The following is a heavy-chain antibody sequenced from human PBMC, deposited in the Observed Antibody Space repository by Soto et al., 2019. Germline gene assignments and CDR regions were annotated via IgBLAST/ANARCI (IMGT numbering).Heavy chain of an antibody. CDR1: GYTFTTIW. V-gene: IGHV5-10-1*01. CDR3: ARLYCSSSTCDSWFDP. J-gene: IGHJ5*02. CDR2: IDPRDSYT. D-gene: IGHD2-2*01. Sequence: PRESLKISCTVFGYTFTTIWISWVRQMHGRGLEWMGRIDPRDSYTNYSPSFQGHVTISGDKSISTVYLQWASLKASDTAMYYCARLYCSSSTCDSWFDPWGQGTLVTV.